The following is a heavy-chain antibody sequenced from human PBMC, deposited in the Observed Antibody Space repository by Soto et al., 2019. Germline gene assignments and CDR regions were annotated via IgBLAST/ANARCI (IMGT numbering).Heavy chain of an antibody. CDR3: TTPSGPLPRHCSSNCCYIYYYYDMDV. J-gene: IGHJ6*02. Sequence: GGSLRLSCAASGFTFSNAWMSWVRQAPGKGLEWVGRIKSKTDGGTTDYAAPVKGRFTISRDDSKNTLYLQMNSLKTEDTAVYYCTTPSGPLPRHCSSNCCYIYYYYDMDVWGQGTTVTVSS. D-gene: IGHD2-2*01. CDR2: IKSKTDGGTT. CDR1: GFTFSNAW. V-gene: IGHV3-15*01.